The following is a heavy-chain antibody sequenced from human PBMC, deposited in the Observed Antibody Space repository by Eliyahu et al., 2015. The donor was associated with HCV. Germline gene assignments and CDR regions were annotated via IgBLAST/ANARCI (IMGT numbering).Heavy chain of an antibody. V-gene: IGHV3-33*01. CDR3: ARDHGPLGYCSGGSCPEFDY. Sequence: QVQLVESGGGVVQPGRSLRLSCAASGFTFSSYGXHWVRQAPGKGLGXVAVIWYDGSNKYYADSVKGRFTISRDNSKNTLYLQMNSLRAEDTAVYYCARDHGPLGYCSGGSCPEFDYWGQGTLVTVSS. CDR1: GFTFSSYG. CDR2: IWYDGSNK. D-gene: IGHD2-15*01. J-gene: IGHJ4*02.